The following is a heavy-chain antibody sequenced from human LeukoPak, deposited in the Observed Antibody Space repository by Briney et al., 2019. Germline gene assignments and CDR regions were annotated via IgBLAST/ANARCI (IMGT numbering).Heavy chain of an antibody. D-gene: IGHD3-22*01. J-gene: IGHJ3*02. Sequence: SVKVSCKASGGTFSSYAISWLRQAPGQALEWMGGIIPIFGTANYAQKFQGRVTITTDESTSTAYMELSSLRSEDTAVYYCARELLNYYDSSGYPTGAFDIWGQGTMVTVSS. CDR1: GGTFSSYA. CDR3: ARELLNYYDSSGYPTGAFDI. V-gene: IGHV1-69*05. CDR2: IIPIFGTA.